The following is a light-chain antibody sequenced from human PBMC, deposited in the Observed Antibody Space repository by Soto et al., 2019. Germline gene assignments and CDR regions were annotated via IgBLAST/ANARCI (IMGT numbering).Light chain of an antibody. CDR3: SSYTSSSTRG. Sequence: ALTQPASVSGSPGQSITISCTGTSSDVGGYNYVSWYQQHPGKAPKLMIYDVSNRPSGVSNRFSGSKSGNTASLTISGLQAEDEADYYCSSYTSSSTRGFGTGTKLTVL. CDR2: DVS. CDR1: SSDVGGYNY. J-gene: IGLJ1*01. V-gene: IGLV2-14*01.